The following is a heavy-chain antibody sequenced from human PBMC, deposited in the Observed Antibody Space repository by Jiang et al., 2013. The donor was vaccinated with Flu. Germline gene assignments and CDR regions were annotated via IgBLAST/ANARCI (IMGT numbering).Heavy chain of an antibody. CDR3: ARVKTTRSYNWFDP. Sequence: AEVKKPGASVKVSCKASGYTFTSYGIGWVRQAPGQGLEWMGWISTYNGDTNYAQKLQGRVTMTTDTSTSTAYVELRSLRSDDTAVYYCARVKTTRSYNWFDPWGQGTLVTVSS. D-gene: IGHD4-11*01. J-gene: IGHJ5*02. CDR2: ISTYNGDT. V-gene: IGHV1-18*01. CDR1: GYTFTSYG.